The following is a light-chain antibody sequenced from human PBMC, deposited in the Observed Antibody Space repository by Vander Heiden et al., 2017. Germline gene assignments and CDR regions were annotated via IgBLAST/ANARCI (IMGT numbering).Light chain of an antibody. Sequence: DIVMTQSPDSLAVSLGERATINCQYSQSVLDRSNNKNYLAWYQQKPGQPPRLLIYWASTRASGVPDRFSGSGSGTDFTLTISSLQAEDVAVYYCQQYNSIPLTFGGGTKVEIK. CDR3: QQYNSIPLT. CDR2: WAS. CDR1: QSVLDRSNNKNY. V-gene: IGKV4-1*01. J-gene: IGKJ4*01.